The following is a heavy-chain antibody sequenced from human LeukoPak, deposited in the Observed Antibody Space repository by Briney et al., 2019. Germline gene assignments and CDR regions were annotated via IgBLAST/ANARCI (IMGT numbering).Heavy chain of an antibody. J-gene: IGHJ4*02. D-gene: IGHD3-10*01. V-gene: IGHV1-2*04. CDR2: INPNSGGT. CDR1: GYTFTCYY. Sequence: GASVKVSCKASGYTFTCYYMHWVRQAPGQGLEWMGWINPNSGGTNYAQKFQGWVTMTRDTSISTAYMELSRLRSDDTAVYYCARDGSGSYWYFDYWGQGTLVTVSS. CDR3: ARDGSGSYWYFDY.